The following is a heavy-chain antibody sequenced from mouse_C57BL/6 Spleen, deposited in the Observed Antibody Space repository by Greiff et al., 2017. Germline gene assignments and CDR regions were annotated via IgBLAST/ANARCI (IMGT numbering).Heavy chain of an antibody. CDR1: GFTFSDYY. Sequence: EVKLAESGGGLVQPGGSLKLSCAASGFTFSDYYMYWVRQTPEKRLEWVAYISNGGGSTYYPDTVKGRFTISRDNAKNTLYLQMSRLKSEDTAMYYCARHGYGRGFAYWGQGTLVTVSA. CDR3: ARHGYGRGFAY. CDR2: ISNGGGST. D-gene: IGHD1-1*01. V-gene: IGHV5-12*01. J-gene: IGHJ3*01.